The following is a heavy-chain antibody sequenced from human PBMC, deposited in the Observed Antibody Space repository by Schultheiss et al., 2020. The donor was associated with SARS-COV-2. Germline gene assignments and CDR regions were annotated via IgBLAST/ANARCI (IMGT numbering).Heavy chain of an antibody. CDR1: GFTVSSNY. CDR2: ISSSSSYI. Sequence: GGSLRLSCAASGFTVSSNYMSWVRQAPGKGLQWVSSISSSSSYIYYADSVKGRFTISRDNAKNSLYLQMNSLRAEDTAVYYCARDHPLWSVAGNIHYYYYMDVWGKGTTVTVSS. V-gene: IGHV3-21*01. J-gene: IGHJ6*03. D-gene: IGHD6-19*01. CDR3: ARDHPLWSVAGNIHYYYYMDV.